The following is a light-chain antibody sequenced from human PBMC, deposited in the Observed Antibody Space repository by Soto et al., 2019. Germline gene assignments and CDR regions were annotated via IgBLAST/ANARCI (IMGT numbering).Light chain of an antibody. CDR1: SSNIGSNT. CDR2: SNN. CDR3: AAWDATLNGL. J-gene: IGLJ2*01. Sequence: QSVVTQPPSASGTPGQRVTISCSGSSSNIGSNTVNWYQQVPGTAPKLLIYSNNQRPSGVPDRFSGSKSGTSASLAISGLQSEDEADYYCAAWDATLNGLFGGGTQLTVL. V-gene: IGLV1-44*01.